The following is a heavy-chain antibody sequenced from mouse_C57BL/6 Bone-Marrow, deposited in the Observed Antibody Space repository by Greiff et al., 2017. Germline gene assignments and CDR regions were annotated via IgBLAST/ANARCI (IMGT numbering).Heavy chain of an antibody. Sequence: QVQLQQSGPELVKPGASVKISCKASGYSFTSYYIHWVKQRPGQGLEWIGWIYPGSGNTKYNEKFKGKATLTADTSSSTAYMQLSSLTSEDSAVYYCARVVYDGYYVWYFDVWGTGTTVTVSS. D-gene: IGHD2-3*01. CDR2: IYPGSGNT. V-gene: IGHV1-66*01. CDR1: GYSFTSYY. J-gene: IGHJ1*03. CDR3: ARVVYDGYYVWYFDV.